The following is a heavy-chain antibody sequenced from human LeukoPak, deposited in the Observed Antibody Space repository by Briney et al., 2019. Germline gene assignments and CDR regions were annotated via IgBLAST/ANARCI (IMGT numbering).Heavy chain of an antibody. D-gene: IGHD2-8*02. Sequence: SETLSLTCAVFGGSFSGRQWSWIRQPPGEGLVWIAEINHSGSTNYNPSLKSRATISIDTTRNQFSLRLTSVTAADTAVYYCARGGDVYYGMDVWGPGTMVTVSS. V-gene: IGHV4-34*01. CDR1: GGSFSGRQ. J-gene: IGHJ6*02. CDR3: ARGGDVYYGMDV. CDR2: INHSGST.